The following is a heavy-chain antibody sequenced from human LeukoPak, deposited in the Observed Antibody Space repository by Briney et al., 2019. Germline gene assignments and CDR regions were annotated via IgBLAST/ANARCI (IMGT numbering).Heavy chain of an antibody. J-gene: IGHJ4*02. CDR3: AKEQFQYSSGWYVPVPFDY. CDR1: GFTFSSYG. D-gene: IGHD6-19*01. CDR2: ISYDGSNK. Sequence: GGSLRPSCAASGFTFSSYGMHWVRQAPGKGLEWVAVISYDGSNKYYADSVKGRFTISRDNSKNTLYLQMNSLRAEDAAVYYCAKEQFQYSSGWYVPVPFDYWGQGTLVTVSS. V-gene: IGHV3-30*18.